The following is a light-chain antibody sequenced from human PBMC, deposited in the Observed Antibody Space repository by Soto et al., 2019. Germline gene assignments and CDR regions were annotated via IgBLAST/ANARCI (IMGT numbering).Light chain of an antibody. CDR2: GAS. CDR1: QSVRSN. V-gene: IGKV3-15*01. J-gene: IGKJ1*01. Sequence: EKVMTQSPATLSVSPGERATLSCRASQSVRSNLDWYQQKPGQAPRLLIYGASTRATGIPARFSGSWSGTEFSFSISSLQSEDFAGYYCQQYNNWPRTFGQGTKVEIK. CDR3: QQYNNWPRT.